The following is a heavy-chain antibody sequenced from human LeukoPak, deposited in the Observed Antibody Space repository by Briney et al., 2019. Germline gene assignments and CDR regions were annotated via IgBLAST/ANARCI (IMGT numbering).Heavy chain of an antibody. V-gene: IGHV3-21*01. Sequence: PGGSLRLSCAASGITFNSYTMNWVRQAPGKGLEWVSSISSSSSYIYYADSVKGRFTLSRDNAKNSLYLQVNSLRAEDTAVYYCARASSSWYYFDYWGQGTLVTVSS. CDR1: GITFNSYT. CDR3: ARASSSWYYFDY. D-gene: IGHD6-13*01. J-gene: IGHJ4*02. CDR2: ISSSSSYI.